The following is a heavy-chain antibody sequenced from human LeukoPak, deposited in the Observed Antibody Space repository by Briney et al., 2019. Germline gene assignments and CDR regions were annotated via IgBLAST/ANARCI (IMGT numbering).Heavy chain of an antibody. D-gene: IGHD1-26*01. Sequence: GGSLRLSCAASGFTFSSYWMSWVRQAPGKGLEWVANIKQDGSEKYYVDSVKGRFTISRDNSKNTLYLQMNSLRAEDTAVYYCAKDLGAKGRYYFDYWGQGTLVTVSS. CDR1: GFTFSSYW. CDR2: IKQDGSEK. CDR3: AKDLGAKGRYYFDY. J-gene: IGHJ4*02. V-gene: IGHV3-7*03.